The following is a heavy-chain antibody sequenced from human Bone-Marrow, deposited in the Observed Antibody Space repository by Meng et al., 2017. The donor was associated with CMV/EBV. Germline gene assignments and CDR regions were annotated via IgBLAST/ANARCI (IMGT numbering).Heavy chain of an antibody. CDR3: ARDASGYSSGWYRWFDP. CDR2: INPNSGGT. V-gene: IGHV1-2*02. J-gene: IGHJ5*02. D-gene: IGHD6-19*01. CDR1: TFTGYY. Sequence: TFTGYYMHWVRQAPGQGLEWMGWINPNSGGTNYAQKFQGRVTMTRDTSISTAYMELSRLRSDDTAVYYCARDASGYSSGWYRWFDPWGQGTLVTVSS.